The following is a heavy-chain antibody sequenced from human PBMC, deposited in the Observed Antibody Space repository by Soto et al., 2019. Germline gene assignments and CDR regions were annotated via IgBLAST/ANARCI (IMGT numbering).Heavy chain of an antibody. CDR3: ARSGYSSGWYHWYFDL. CDR1: GYIFINYG. V-gene: IGHV1-3*01. Sequence: QVQLVQSGAEVKKPGAAVKVSCKASGYIFINYGIHWVRQAPGQRLEWMGWINAGNGNTKYSQNFQDRVTITRDTSTSTAYMELSSLRSEDTAVFYCARSGYSSGWYHWYFDLWGRGTLVTVSS. D-gene: IGHD6-19*01. J-gene: IGHJ2*01. CDR2: INAGNGNT.